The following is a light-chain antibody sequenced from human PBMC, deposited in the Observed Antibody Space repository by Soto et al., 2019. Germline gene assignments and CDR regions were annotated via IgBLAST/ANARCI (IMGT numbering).Light chain of an antibody. J-gene: IGKJ4*01. CDR1: QTVRNNY. V-gene: IGKV3-20*01. CDR2: DAS. Sequence: VLTQSPGTLAMSPWESATRSCRASQTVRNNYLAWYQQKPGQAPRLLIYDASSRATGIPDRVSGGGSGTDFTLSISRLESEDFAVYYCQQFSSYPLTFCGGTKVDIK. CDR3: QQFSSYPLT.